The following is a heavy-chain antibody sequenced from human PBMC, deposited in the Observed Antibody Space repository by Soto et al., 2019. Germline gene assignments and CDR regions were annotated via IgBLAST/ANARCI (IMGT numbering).Heavy chain of an antibody. CDR3: AGAGSFGGVIVPDDY. CDR2: ISAYNGNT. V-gene: IGHV1-18*01. J-gene: IGHJ4*02. D-gene: IGHD3-16*02. Sequence: QVQLRQSGAEVKKPGASVKVSCKASGYTFTSYGITWVRQAPGQGLEWMGWISAYNGNTNYAQKLQGRVTMTTDTSTSTAYMELRSLTSDDTAVYYCAGAGSFGGVIVPDDYWGQGTLVTVSS. CDR1: GYTFTSYG.